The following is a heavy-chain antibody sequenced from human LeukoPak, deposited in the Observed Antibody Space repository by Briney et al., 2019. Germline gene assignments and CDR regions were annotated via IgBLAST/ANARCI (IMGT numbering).Heavy chain of an antibody. CDR2: IYSDGTT. CDR1: GFTVSTSY. J-gene: IGHJ4*02. CDR3: GRVRIFSVEVDC. V-gene: IGHV3-53*01. D-gene: IGHD3-3*01. Sequence: GGSLRLSCAASGFTVSTSYMTWVRQAPGKGLEWVSVIYSDGTTYNADSVKGRFTISRDNSKNTLYLQMNSLGAEDTAMYYCGRVRIFSVEVDCWGQGTLVTVSS.